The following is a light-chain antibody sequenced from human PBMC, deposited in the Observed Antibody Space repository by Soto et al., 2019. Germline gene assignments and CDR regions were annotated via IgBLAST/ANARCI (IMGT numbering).Light chain of an antibody. V-gene: IGLV3-1*01. CDR3: QAWDSSTGVV. CDR1: KLGDRF. CDR2: QDS. J-gene: IGLJ2*01. Sequence: SSELTQPPSVSVSPGQTASIPCSGDKLGDRFACWYQQKPGQSPVMVIYQDSRRPSGIPERFSGSNSGNTATLTISGTQPMDEADYYCQAWDSSTGVVFGGGTKVTVL.